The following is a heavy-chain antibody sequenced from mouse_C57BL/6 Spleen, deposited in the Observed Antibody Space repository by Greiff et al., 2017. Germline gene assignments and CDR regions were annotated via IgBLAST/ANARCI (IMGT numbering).Heavy chain of an antibody. CDR1: GYTFISYW. J-gene: IGHJ2*01. Sequence: VLLLQPGAEFVKPGASVKMSCKASGYTFISYWITWVQQRPGQGLEWIGDIYPGSGCTNYNEKFKSKVTLTVDRSSSTEYMQLSSLTSEDAAVYYYARDNDNYYDYWGQGTTLTVSS. D-gene: IGHD2-3*01. CDR3: ARDNDNYYDY. CDR2: IYPGSGCT. V-gene: IGHV1-55*01.